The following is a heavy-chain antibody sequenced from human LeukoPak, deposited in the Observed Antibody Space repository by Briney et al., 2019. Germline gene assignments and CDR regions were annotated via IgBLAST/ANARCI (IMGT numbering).Heavy chain of an antibody. CDR2: INPNSGGT. D-gene: IGHD6-19*01. V-gene: IGHV1-2*02. J-gene: IGHJ4*02. CDR1: GYTFTGYY. Sequence: ASVKVSRKASGYTFTGYYMHWVRQAPGQRLEWMGWINPNSGGTNYAQKFQGRVTMTRDTSISTAYMELSRLRSDDTAVYYCARDFSSGWYSDYWGQGTLVTVSS. CDR3: ARDFSSGWYSDY.